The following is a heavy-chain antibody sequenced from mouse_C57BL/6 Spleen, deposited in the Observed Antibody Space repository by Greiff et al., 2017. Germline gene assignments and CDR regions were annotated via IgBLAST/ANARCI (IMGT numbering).Heavy chain of an antibody. Sequence: VKLQQPGAELVKPGASVKMSCKASGYTFTSYWITWVKQRPGQGLEWIGDIYPGSGSTNYNEKFKSKATLTVDTSSSTAYMQLSSLTSGDSAVYNCARSGDYDVDYWGQGTTLTVSS. V-gene: IGHV1-55*01. D-gene: IGHD2-4*01. CDR1: GYTFTSYW. CDR2: IYPGSGST. CDR3: ARSGDYDVDY. J-gene: IGHJ2*01.